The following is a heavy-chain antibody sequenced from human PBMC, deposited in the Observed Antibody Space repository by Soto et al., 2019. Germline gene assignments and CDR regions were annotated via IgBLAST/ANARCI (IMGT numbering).Heavy chain of an antibody. J-gene: IGHJ3*01. Sequence: SETPSFTSDVTGDSVGSFYCRSGVRQSQGKGLEWIGEIFHSGSATYNPSLKSRVNISLDKSKHHFSLNLDSVTAADTVVYFCARGCSPCLIGFDVWGPGTMVTV. V-gene: IGHV4-4*02. CDR3: ARGCSPCLIGFDV. D-gene: IGHD2-15*01. CDR1: GDSVGSFYC. CDR2: IFHSGSA.